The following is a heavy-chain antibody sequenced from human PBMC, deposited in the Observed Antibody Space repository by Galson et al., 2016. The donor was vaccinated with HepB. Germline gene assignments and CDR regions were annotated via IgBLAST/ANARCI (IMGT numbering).Heavy chain of an antibody. CDR3: AKGTTRLGDN. D-gene: IGHD4-11*01. CDR1: GFTFSHYG. J-gene: IGHJ4*02. V-gene: IGHV3-23*01. CDR2: ISTSGGST. Sequence: SLRLSCAASGFTFSHYGMYWVRQAPRKGLEWVAAISTSGGSTDYADSVRGRFTISRDNSKNMLYLQMNSLRAEDSALYYCAKGTTRLGDNWGQGALITVAS.